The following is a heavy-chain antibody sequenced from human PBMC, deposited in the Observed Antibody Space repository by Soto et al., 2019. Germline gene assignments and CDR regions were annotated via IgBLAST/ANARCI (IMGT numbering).Heavy chain of an antibody. Sequence: SVKVSCKASGGTFSSYAISWVRQAPGQGLEWMGGIIPIFGTANYAQKFQGRVTITADESTSTAYMELSSLRSEDAAVYYCARETSGSYPYYFDYWGQGTLVTVSS. CDR2: IIPIFGTA. J-gene: IGHJ4*02. CDR3: ARETSGSYPYYFDY. D-gene: IGHD1-26*01. CDR1: GGTFSSYA. V-gene: IGHV1-69*13.